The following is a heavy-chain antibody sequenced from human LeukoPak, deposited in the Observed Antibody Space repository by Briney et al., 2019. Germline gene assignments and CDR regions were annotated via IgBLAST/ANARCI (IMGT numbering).Heavy chain of an antibody. CDR3: AREGLVVVHLDY. CDR2: IIPIFGTA. CDR1: GGTFSSYA. D-gene: IGHD3-22*01. V-gene: IGHV1-69*05. J-gene: IGHJ4*02. Sequence: ASVKLSXKASGGTFSSYAISWVRQAPGQGLEWMGRIIPIFGTANYAQKCQGRVTITTDESTSTDYMELSSLRSEDTAVYYCAREGLVVVHLDYWRQGTLVTVCS.